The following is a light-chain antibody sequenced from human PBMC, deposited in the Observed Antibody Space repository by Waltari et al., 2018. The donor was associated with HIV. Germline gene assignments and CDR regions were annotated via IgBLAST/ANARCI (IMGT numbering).Light chain of an antibody. CDR2: DVN. V-gene: IGLV2-14*03. J-gene: IGLJ2*01. Sequence: QSAPTQPASVSGSPGQSVTLSCIAATADIGAPDNVSWLHQFSSAAPGLLIYDVNKRPASVSHRFSGSKSNTTASLTISGLQIEDEGDYYCCSYAGKGVVLFGGGTKLTV. CDR3: CSYAGKGVVL. CDR1: TADIGAPDN.